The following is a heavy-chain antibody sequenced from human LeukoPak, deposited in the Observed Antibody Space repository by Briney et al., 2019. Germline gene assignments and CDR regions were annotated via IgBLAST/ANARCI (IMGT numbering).Heavy chain of an antibody. CDR2: ISGSGGST. CDR1: GFTVSSNY. V-gene: IGHV3-23*01. D-gene: IGHD4-17*01. Sequence: GGSLRLSCAASGFTVSSNYLSWVRQAPGKGLEWVSAISGSGGSTYYADSVRGRFTISRDNSKNTLYLQMKSLRVEDTAVYYCAKGGGDFSRYYFGYWGQGTLVTVSS. J-gene: IGHJ4*02. CDR3: AKGGGDFSRYYFGY.